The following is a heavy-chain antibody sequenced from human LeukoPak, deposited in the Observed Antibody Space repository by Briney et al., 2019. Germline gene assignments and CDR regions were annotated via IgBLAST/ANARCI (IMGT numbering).Heavy chain of an antibody. J-gene: IGHJ4*02. CDR1: GFTFSSYG. Sequence: GGSLRPSCAASGFTFSSYGMHWVRQAPGKGLEWVAVISYDGSNKYYADSVKGRFTISRDNSKNTLYLQMNSLRAEDTAVYYCARDRFIDYPFDYWGQGTLVTVSS. V-gene: IGHV3-30*03. CDR2: ISYDGSNK. CDR3: ARDRFIDYPFDY. D-gene: IGHD4-11*01.